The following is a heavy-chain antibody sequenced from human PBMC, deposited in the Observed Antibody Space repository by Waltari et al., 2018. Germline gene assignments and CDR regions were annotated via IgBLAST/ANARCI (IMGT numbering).Heavy chain of an antibody. CDR2: ISDTGDT. CDR3: TRGGGYSGFPL. D-gene: IGHD5-12*01. J-gene: IGHJ4*02. V-gene: IGHV4-59*01. Sequence: QVLLHEPGPGLVKPSETLSLTCSVSGGFIMSYHWSWIRQHPGKGLEWIGSISDTGDTNFNPALHSRVNMSVDTSKNQFSLKLSSLAPADTAVYYCTRGGGYSGFPLWGQGALVTVPS. CDR1: GGFIMSYH.